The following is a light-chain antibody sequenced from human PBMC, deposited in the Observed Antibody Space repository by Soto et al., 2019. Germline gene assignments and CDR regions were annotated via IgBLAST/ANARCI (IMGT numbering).Light chain of an antibody. CDR1: QSLLHSNGYNY. V-gene: IGKV2-28*01. Sequence: DIVLTQSPLALPVTPGEPASISCRSSQSLLHSNGYNYLDWYLQKPGQSPQLLIFLGSNRASGVPDRFSGSGSGTDFTLKISRVEAEDVGVYYCMQALQTRTFGQGTKME. CDR3: MQALQTRT. CDR2: LGS. J-gene: IGKJ1*01.